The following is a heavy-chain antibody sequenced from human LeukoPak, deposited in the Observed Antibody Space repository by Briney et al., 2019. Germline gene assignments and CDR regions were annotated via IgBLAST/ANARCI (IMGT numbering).Heavy chain of an antibody. Sequence: GRSLRLSCAAPGFTFDDYAMHWVRQAPGKGLEWVSGISWNSGSIGYADSVKGRFTISRDNAKNSLYLQMNSLRAEDTAVYYCARDAGLRFCYYGMDVWGQGTTVTVSS. CDR3: ARDAGLRFCYYGMDV. J-gene: IGHJ6*02. D-gene: IGHD5-12*01. CDR2: ISWNSGSI. V-gene: IGHV3-9*01. CDR1: GFTFDDYA.